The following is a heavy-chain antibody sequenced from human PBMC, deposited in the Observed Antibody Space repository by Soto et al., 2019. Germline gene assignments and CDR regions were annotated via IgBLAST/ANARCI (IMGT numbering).Heavy chain of an antibody. Sequence: QVQLVQSGAEVKKPGSSVKVSCKASGGSLSNYGISWVRQAPGQGLEWMGAIIPVFGTPNYAQKFQDRVTITADEXTXTXXMEVRSLTPEDTAVYYCARGGATKIVVTAYYGMDVWGQGTTATVSS. V-gene: IGHV1-69*12. CDR1: GGSLSNYG. J-gene: IGHJ6*02. CDR3: ARGGATKIVVTAYYGMDV. CDR2: IIPVFGTP. D-gene: IGHD3-22*01.